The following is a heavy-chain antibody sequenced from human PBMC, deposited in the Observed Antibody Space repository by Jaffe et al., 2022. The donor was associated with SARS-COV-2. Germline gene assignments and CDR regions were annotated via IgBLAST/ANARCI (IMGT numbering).Heavy chain of an antibody. Sequence: EVQLVESGGGLIQPGGSLRLSCAASGFTVSSNYMSWVRQAPGKGLEWVSVIYSADSTYYADSVKGRFTISRDTSKNTLYLQMNSLRVEDTAVYYCARVRYSSGWDYYYYNMDVWGQGTTVTVSS. D-gene: IGHD6-19*01. CDR2: IYSADST. CDR1: GFTVSSNY. J-gene: IGHJ6*02. CDR3: ARVRYSSGWDYYYYNMDV. V-gene: IGHV3-53*01.